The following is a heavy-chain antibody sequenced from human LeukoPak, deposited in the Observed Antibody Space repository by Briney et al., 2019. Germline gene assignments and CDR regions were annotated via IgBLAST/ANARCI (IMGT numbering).Heavy chain of an antibody. CDR3: ARGVYYYDSSGYVPGLFDY. D-gene: IGHD3-22*01. J-gene: IGHJ4*02. CDR2: ISAYNGNT. CDR1: GYTFTSYG. V-gene: IGHV1-18*01. Sequence: ASVKVSCKASGYTFTSYGISWVRQAPGQGLEWMGWISAYNGNTNYAQKLQGRVTMTTDTSTSTAYMELRSLRSDDTVVYYCARGVYYYDSSGYVPGLFDYWGQGTLVTVSS.